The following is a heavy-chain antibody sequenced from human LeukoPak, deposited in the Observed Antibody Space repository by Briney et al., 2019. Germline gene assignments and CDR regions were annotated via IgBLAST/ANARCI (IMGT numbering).Heavy chain of an antibody. Sequence: GGSLRLSCVASGLPIADFAMHWVRQAPGKGLGWVSLISGDGVSTVYADSVKGRFSISRDNSKNSLYLEMNSLRTEDAAMYYCAKESGQFDYWGQGTLVAV. CDR1: GLPIADFA. V-gene: IGHV3-43*02. CDR3: AKESGQFDY. J-gene: IGHJ4*02. CDR2: ISGDGVST.